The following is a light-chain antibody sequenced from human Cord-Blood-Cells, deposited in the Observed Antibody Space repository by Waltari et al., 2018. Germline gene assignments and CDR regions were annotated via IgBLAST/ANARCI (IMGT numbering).Light chain of an antibody. V-gene: IGKV1D-13*01. J-gene: IGKJ4*02. CDR3: QQFNKYPLT. CDR1: QGISSA. CDR2: DAS. Sequence: AIQLTQSPSSLSASVGDRVTITCRASQGISSALAWYQLKPGKAPKLLIYDASSLESGVPSRFGGSGSGTDFTLTISSLQPEDFASYYCQQFNKYPLTFGGGTKVEIK.